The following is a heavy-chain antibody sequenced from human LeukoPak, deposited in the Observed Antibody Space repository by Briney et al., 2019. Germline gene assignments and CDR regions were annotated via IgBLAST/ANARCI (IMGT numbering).Heavy chain of an antibody. D-gene: IGHD6-13*01. Sequence: GGSLRLSCAASGFTFDDYAMHWVRQAPGKGLEWVSGINWNSGSIGYADSVKGRFTISRDNAKNSLYLQMNSLRAEDMALYYCAKGYSSSWSGDYYYMDVWGKGTTVTVSS. CDR1: GFTFDDYA. J-gene: IGHJ6*03. CDR2: INWNSGSI. V-gene: IGHV3-9*03. CDR3: AKGYSSSWSGDYYYMDV.